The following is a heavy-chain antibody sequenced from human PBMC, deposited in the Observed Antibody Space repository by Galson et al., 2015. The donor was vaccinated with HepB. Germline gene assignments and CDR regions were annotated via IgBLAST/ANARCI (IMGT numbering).Heavy chain of an antibody. V-gene: IGHV1-18*01. J-gene: IGHJ4*02. CDR1: GYTFTSYG. Sequence: SVKVSCKASGYTFTSYGISWVRQAPGQGLEWMGWISAYNGNTNYAQKLQGRVTMTTDTSTSTAYMELRSLRSDDTAVYYCARDTYSSSWPLSHGLFDYWGQGTLVTVSS. CDR2: ISAYNGNT. D-gene: IGHD6-13*01. CDR3: ARDTYSSSWPLSHGLFDY.